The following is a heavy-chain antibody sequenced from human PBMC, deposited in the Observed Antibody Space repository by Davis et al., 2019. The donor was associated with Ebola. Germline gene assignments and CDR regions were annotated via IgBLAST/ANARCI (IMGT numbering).Heavy chain of an antibody. J-gene: IGHJ4*02. D-gene: IGHD6-19*01. Sequence: MPSETLSLTCTVSGGSITNGDYFWTWIRQPPGKGLEWIGHIYYIGSAFYNPSLKSRVAISVDTSKNQFSLRLTSVTAADTALYYCARGTVEPRPPDSWGQGIQVTVSS. V-gene: IGHV4-30-4*01. CDR2: IYYIGSA. CDR3: ARGTVEPRPPDS. CDR1: GGSITNGDYF.